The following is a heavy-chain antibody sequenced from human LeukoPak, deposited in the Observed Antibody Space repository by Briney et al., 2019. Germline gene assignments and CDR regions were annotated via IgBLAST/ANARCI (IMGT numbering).Heavy chain of an antibody. J-gene: IGHJ4*02. CDR2: ISSSSSYI. CDR1: GFTFSSYS. CDR3: AKEEVAAAPSDY. Sequence: GGSLRLSCAASGFTFSSYSMNWVRQAPGKGLEWVSSISSSSSYIYYADSVKGRFTISRDNAKNSLYLQMNSLRAEDTAVYYCAKEEVAAAPSDYWGQGTLVTVSS. D-gene: IGHD6-13*01. V-gene: IGHV3-21*01.